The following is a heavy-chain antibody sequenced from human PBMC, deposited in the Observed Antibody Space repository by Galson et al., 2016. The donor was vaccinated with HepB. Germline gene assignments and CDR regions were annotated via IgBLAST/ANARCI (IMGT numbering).Heavy chain of an antibody. D-gene: IGHD6-13*01. Sequence: SLRLSCAASGFTFSSYSMNWVRPAPGMGLEWVSSISTSSSYIYVTASVKGRFTISRANAKNSLYLQMSSLRAEDTAVYYCARDDKQQLDAFDIWGQGTMVTVSS. CDR3: ARDDKQQLDAFDI. J-gene: IGHJ3*02. V-gene: IGHV3-21*01. CDR1: GFTFSSYS. CDR2: ISTSSSYI.